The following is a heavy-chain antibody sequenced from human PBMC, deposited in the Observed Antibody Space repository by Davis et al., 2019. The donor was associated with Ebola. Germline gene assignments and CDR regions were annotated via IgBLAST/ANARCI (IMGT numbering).Heavy chain of an antibody. V-gene: IGHV3-7*01. J-gene: IGHJ6*02. Sequence: GESLKISCAASGFTFSSYWMSWVRQAPGKGLEWVANIKQDGSEKYYVDSVKGRFTISRDNAKNSLYLQMNSLRAEDTAVYYCARGDNWNYSGGMDVWGQGTTVTVSS. CDR2: IKQDGSEK. D-gene: IGHD1-7*01. CDR1: GFTFSSYW. CDR3: ARGDNWNYSGGMDV.